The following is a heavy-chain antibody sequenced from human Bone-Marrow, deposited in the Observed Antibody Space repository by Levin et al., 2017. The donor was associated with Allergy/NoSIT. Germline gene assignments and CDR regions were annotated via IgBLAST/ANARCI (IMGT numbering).Heavy chain of an antibody. V-gene: IGHV4-4*07. Sequence: SETLSLTCAVSGGPITSFYWAWIRQPAGKSLEFLGRIYTHGTTDYNPSLKSRLSMSIDTSKNHFSLQLSSVTAADTAVYYCAGAPYGFHGYGSFDIWGPGTNVTVSS. J-gene: IGHJ3*02. D-gene: IGHD4-17*01. CDR1: GGPITSFY. CDR2: IYTHGTT. CDR3: AGAPYGFHGYGSFDI.